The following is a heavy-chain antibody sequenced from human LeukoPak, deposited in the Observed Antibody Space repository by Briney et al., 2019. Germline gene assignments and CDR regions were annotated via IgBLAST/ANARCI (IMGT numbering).Heavy chain of an antibody. Sequence: GGSLRLSCAASGFTFSSYDMHWVRQATGKGLEWVSAIGTAGDTYYPGFVKGRFTISRENAKNSLYLQMNSLRAGDTAVYYCARGSMLVPYDYWGQGTLVTVSS. CDR1: GFTFSSYD. D-gene: IGHD6-13*01. J-gene: IGHJ4*02. V-gene: IGHV3-13*01. CDR2: IGTAGDT. CDR3: ARGSMLVPYDY.